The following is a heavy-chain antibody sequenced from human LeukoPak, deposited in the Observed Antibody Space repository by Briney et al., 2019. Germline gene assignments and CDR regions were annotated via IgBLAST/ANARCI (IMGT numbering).Heavy chain of an antibody. V-gene: IGHV3-7*03. CDR3: ASWPGGWYGEDS. J-gene: IGHJ4*02. CDR2: IKQDGSEK. Sequence: GGSLRLSCAASGFTFSAYSMNWVRQAPGKGLEWVANIKQDGSEKYYVDSVKGRFTISRDTSKNTLYLQMNSLRAEDTAVYYCASWPGGWYGEDSWGQGTLVTVSS. D-gene: IGHD6-19*01. CDR1: GFTFSAYS.